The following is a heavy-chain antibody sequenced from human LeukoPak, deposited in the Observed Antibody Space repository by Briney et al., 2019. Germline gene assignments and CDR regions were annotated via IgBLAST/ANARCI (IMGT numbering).Heavy chain of an antibody. CDR2: INHSGST. V-gene: IGHV4-34*01. J-gene: IGHJ4*02. D-gene: IGHD1-7*01. CDR3: ARAPETTPPFDY. CDR1: GGSFSGYY. Sequence: PSETLSLTCAVYGGSFSGYYWSWIRQPPGKGLEWIGEINHSGSTNYNPSLKSRVTISVDTSKNQFSLKLSSVTAADTAVYYCARAPETTPPFDYWGQGTLVTVSS.